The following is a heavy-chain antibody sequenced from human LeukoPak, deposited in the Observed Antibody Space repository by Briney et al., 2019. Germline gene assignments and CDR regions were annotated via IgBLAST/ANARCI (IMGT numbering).Heavy chain of an antibody. CDR1: GYTVTELS. V-gene: IGHV1-24*01. J-gene: IGHJ4*02. CDR2: FDPEDGET. Sequence: GASVKVSCKVSGYTVTELSMHWVRQAPGKGLEWMGGFDPEDGETIYAQKFQGRLTMTEDTSTDTAYMELSSLRSEDTAVYYCATGILTGYDYWGQGTLVTVSS. CDR3: ATGILTGYDY. D-gene: IGHD3-9*01.